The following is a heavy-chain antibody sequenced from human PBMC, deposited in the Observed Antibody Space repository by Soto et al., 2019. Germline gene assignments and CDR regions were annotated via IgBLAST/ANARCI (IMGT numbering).Heavy chain of an antibody. J-gene: IGHJ6*02. Sequence: ASVKVSCKASGGTFSSYAISWVRQAPGQGLEWMGGIIPIFGTANYAQKFQGRVTITADESTSTAYMELSSLRSEDTAVYYCASKTEYCSGGSCYYYYGMDVWGQGTTVTVSS. CDR3: ASKTEYCSGGSCYYYYGMDV. CDR2: IIPIFGTA. V-gene: IGHV1-69*13. CDR1: GGTFSSYA. D-gene: IGHD2-15*01.